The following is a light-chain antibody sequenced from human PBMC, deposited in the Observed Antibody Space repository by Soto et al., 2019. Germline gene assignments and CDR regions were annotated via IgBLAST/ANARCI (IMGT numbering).Light chain of an antibody. J-gene: IGKJ1*01. Sequence: DIVMTQSPDSLSVSLGERATINCKSSQTVLYSSNNKNHLAWYQQRPGQPPKLLFSWSSTRESGVPDRFSASGSGTDFTLSIGSLQAEDVAVYYCQQYYSTPRTFGQGTKVEIK. CDR3: QQYYSTPRT. V-gene: IGKV4-1*01. CDR2: WSS. CDR1: QTVLYSSNNKNH.